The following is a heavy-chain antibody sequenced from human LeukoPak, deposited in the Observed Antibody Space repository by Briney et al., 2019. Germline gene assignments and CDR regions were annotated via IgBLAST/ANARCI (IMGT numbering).Heavy chain of an antibody. D-gene: IGHD3-10*01. Sequence: GGSLRLSCAVSGITFRDAKMSWVRQAPGRGLEWVGRIKSKTDGETTDYAAPVKGRFTISRDDSKNTLYLQMSSLKTEDTAVYFCAHRNTTMVRVDYWGQGTQVTVSS. J-gene: IGHJ4*02. CDR2: IKSKTDGETT. CDR1: GITFRDAK. CDR3: AHRNTTMVRVDY. V-gene: IGHV3-15*01.